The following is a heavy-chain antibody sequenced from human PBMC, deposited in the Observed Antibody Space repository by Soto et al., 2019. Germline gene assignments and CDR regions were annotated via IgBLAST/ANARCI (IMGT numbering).Heavy chain of an antibody. CDR3: ARDSTDAASGSYYGDY. D-gene: IGHD1-26*01. CDR1: GFTFSSYS. V-gene: IGHV3-48*02. J-gene: IGHJ4*02. Sequence: PGGSLRLSCAASGFTFSSYSMNWVRQAPGKGLEWVSYISRSSSAMYYADSVKGRFTISRDNAKNSLFLHMNSLRDEDTAVYYCARDSTDAASGSYYGDYWGQGTLVTVSS. CDR2: ISRSSSAM.